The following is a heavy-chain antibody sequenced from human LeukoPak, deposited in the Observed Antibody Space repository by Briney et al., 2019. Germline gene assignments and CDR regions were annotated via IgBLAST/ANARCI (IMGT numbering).Heavy chain of an antibody. CDR2: ISAYNGNT. V-gene: IGHV1-18*01. J-gene: IGHJ4*02. CDR1: GYTFTSYG. CDR3: ARFDSSGYFYYFDY. Sequence: ASVTVSCTASGYTFTSYGISWVRQAPGQGLEWMGWISAYNGNTNYAQKLQGRVTMTTDTSTSTAYMELRSLRSDDTAVYYCARFDSSGYFYYFDYWGQGTLVTVSS. D-gene: IGHD3-22*01.